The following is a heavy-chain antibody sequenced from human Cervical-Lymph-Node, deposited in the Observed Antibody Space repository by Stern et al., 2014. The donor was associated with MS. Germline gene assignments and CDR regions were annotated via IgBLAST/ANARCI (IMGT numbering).Heavy chain of an antibody. CDR2: MWFDGSNE. V-gene: IGHV3-33*01. CDR3: ARSRPGSSWLTDY. Sequence: QVQLVQSGGGVVQPGRSLRLSCAASGFTFSSCAMHWVRQAPGKGLEWVAVMWFDGSNESYGDSVKGRFTISRDNSKNTVYLQMNSLRVEDTAVYYCARSRPGSSWLTDYWGQGTLVTVSS. D-gene: IGHD6-13*01. J-gene: IGHJ4*02. CDR1: GFTFSSCA.